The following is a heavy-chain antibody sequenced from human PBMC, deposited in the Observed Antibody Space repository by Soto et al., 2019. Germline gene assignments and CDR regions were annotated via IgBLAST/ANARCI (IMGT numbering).Heavy chain of an antibody. Sequence: PSETLSLTCTVSGFAISRGYYWSWVRQPPGKGLEWIGSIYPSVSSYHNPSLESRLTLSIDTSKNQFTLKLASVTAADTALYYCASEKVGTKFFDNWGQGNLVTVSS. CDR1: GFAISRGYY. CDR2: IYPSVSS. D-gene: IGHD1-26*01. J-gene: IGHJ4*02. V-gene: IGHV4-38-2*02. CDR3: ASEKVGTKFFDN.